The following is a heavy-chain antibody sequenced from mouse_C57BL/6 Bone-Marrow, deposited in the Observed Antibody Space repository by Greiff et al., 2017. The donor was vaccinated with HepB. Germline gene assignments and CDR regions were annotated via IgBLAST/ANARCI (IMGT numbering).Heavy chain of an antibody. Sequence: EVKLVESGGDLVKPGGSLKLSCAASGFTFSSYGMSWVRQTPDKRLEWVATISSGGSYTYYPDSVKGRFTISRDNAKNTLYLQMSSLKSEDTAMYYCATPFDVWGTGTTVTVSS. CDR1: GFTFSSYG. CDR2: ISSGGSYT. J-gene: IGHJ1*03. V-gene: IGHV5-6*01. CDR3: ATPFDV.